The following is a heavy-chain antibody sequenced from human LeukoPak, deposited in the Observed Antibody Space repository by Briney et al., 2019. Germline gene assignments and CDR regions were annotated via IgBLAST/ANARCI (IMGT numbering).Heavy chain of an antibody. CDR2: IYSSGST. CDR3: AREPSPERGGVAFDI. Sequence: SQTLSLTCTVSGASISSGSYYWSWIRQPAGKGLEWIGRIYSSGSTNYNPSLKSRVTISVDTSKNLFSLKLRFVTAADTAVYYCAREPSPERGGVAFDIWGQGTMVTVSP. D-gene: IGHD3-3*01. CDR1: GASISSGSYY. J-gene: IGHJ3*02. V-gene: IGHV4-61*02.